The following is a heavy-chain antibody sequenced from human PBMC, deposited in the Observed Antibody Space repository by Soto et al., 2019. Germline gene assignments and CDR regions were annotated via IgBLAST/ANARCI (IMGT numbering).Heavy chain of an antibody. V-gene: IGHV3-30*18. CDR1: GFIFSNHA. Sequence: QVQLVEAGGGMVQPGRSLRLSCTASGFIFSNHAMHWVRQAPGKGLEGVAFISYDGRDTYHADSVKGRFIISRDNSKNTLDLQMNSLRTEDTAVYYCAKTRKSLGGGEDFDYWGQGTQVTVSS. CDR2: ISYDGRDT. J-gene: IGHJ4*02. CDR3: AKTRKSLGGGEDFDY. D-gene: IGHD3-16*01.